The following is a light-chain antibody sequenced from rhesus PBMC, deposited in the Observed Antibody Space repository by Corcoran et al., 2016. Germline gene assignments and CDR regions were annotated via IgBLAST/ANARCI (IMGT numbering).Light chain of an antibody. CDR1: ESVSALGINL. CDR2: QAS. V-gene: IGKV7-13*01. J-gene: IGKJ2*01. Sequence: DIVLIQSPASLAVGPGQRATISCRASESVSALGINLIHWYQPKPGQPPKLLIYQASKKDTGVLARFSGSGSGSDFTNTTDPVESDGAASYYCLQNEHSRGFGQGSKVEIE. CDR3: LQNEHSRG.